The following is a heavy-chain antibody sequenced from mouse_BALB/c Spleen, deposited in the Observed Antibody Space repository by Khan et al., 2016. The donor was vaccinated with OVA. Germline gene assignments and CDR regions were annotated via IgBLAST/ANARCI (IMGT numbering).Heavy chain of an antibody. V-gene: IGHV1S132*01. CDR1: GYIFTSYW. D-gene: IGHD2-1*01. CDR2: IFPGTGTT. Sequence: QVQLQQSGAELVKPGASVKLSCKTSGYIFTSYWIQWVKQRPGQGLRWIGQIFPGTGTTYYNENFKGKATLTVDTSSSTAYMHLSSLTSEDSAVYFCARGYFGNYEFVFWGQGTLVTVSP. J-gene: IGHJ3*01. CDR3: ARGYFGNYEFVF.